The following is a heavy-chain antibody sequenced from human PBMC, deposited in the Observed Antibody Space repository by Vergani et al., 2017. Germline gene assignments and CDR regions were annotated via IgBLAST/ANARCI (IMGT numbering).Heavy chain of an antibody. Sequence: EVQLVESGGGLVQPGGSLRLSCAASGFTVSNNYMNWVRQAPEKGLEWVSVIYSGGSTYYADSVKGRFTISRDNSKNTLYLQMNSLRAEDTAVYYCARDGVIALPLDYYMYVWGKGTTVTVSS. V-gene: IGHV3-66*01. CDR2: IYSGGST. J-gene: IGHJ6*03. D-gene: IGHD3-16*02. CDR3: ARDGVIALPLDYYMYV. CDR1: GFTVSNNY.